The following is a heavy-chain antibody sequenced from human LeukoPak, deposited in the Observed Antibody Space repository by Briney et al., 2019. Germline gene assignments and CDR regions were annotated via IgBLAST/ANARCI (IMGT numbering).Heavy chain of an antibody. V-gene: IGHV3-23*01. D-gene: IGHD3-22*01. J-gene: IGHJ4*02. CDR3: AKGRSGFRRFYYDSSGYPLRFDY. CDR1: GFTFSSYA. Sequence: GGSLRLSCAASGFTFSSYAMSWVRQAPGKGLEWVSAISGSGGSTYYADSVKGRFTISRDNSNNTLYLQMNSLRAEDTAVYYCAKGRSGFRRFYYDSSGYPLRFDYWGQGTLVTVSS. CDR2: ISGSGGST.